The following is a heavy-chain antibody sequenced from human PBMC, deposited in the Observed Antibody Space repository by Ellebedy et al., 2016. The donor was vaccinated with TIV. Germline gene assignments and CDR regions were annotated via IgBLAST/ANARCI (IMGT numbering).Heavy chain of an antibody. CDR2: IYPGDSDT. CDR1: GYSFTSYW. D-gene: IGHD1-26*01. J-gene: IGHJ6*02. Sequence: GGSLRLSCKGSGYSFTSYWIGWVRQMPGKGLEWMGIIYPGDSDTRYSPSFQGQVTISADKSISTAYLQWSSLKASDTAMYYCARLSRGYYYYYGMDVWGQGTTVTVSS. CDR3: ARLSRGYYYYYGMDV. V-gene: IGHV5-51*01.